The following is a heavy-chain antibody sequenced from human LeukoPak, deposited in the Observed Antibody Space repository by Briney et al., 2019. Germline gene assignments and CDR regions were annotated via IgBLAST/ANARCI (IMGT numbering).Heavy chain of an antibody. CDR1: GFTFSSYE. D-gene: IGHD1-26*01. Sequence: GGSLRLSCAAPGFTFSSYEMNWVRQAPGKGLEWVSYISSSGSTIYYADSVKGRFTISRDNAKNSLYLQMNSLRAEDTAVYYCASIVGATLPAFDYWGQGTLVTVSS. J-gene: IGHJ4*02. V-gene: IGHV3-48*03. CDR3: ASIVGATLPAFDY. CDR2: ISSSGSTI.